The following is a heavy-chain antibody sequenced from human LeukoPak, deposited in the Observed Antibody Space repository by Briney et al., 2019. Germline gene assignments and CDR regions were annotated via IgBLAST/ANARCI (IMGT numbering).Heavy chain of an antibody. J-gene: IGHJ6*02. V-gene: IGHV3-74*01. D-gene: IGHD3-10*01. CDR3: ARSPAGTYTMDV. Sequence: PGGSLRLSCAASGFTFSDYLIHWVRQAPGKGLLWVSRVNRDGGHATYADYVKGRFTVSRDNAKSTLYLQMNSLRAEDTDVYYCARSPAGTYTMDVWGQRTTVTVSS. CDR2: VNRDGGHA. CDR1: GFTFSDYL.